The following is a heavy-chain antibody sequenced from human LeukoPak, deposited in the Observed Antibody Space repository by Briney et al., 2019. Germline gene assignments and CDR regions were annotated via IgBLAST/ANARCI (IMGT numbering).Heavy chain of an antibody. CDR1: GFSFSDYY. V-gene: IGHV3-72*01. Sequence: PGGSLRLSCAASGFSFSDYYMDWVRQAPGKGLEWVGRSRNKANSHTTEYAASVKGRFTISRDYSKNSLDLQMNSLKTEDTAVYYCAKEGTASKPSDLDHWGQGILVTVSS. CDR2: SRNKANSHTT. CDR3: AKEGTASKPSDLDH. D-gene: IGHD1/OR15-1a*01. J-gene: IGHJ4*02.